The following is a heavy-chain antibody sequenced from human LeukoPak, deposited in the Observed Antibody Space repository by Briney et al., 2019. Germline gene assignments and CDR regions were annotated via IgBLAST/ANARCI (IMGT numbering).Heavy chain of an antibody. CDR2: ISYSSSTI. CDR3: TRGDF. J-gene: IGHJ4*02. CDR1: GFTFSTYS. Sequence: PGGSLRLSCTASGFTFSTYSMNWVRQAPGKGLEWVSYISYSSSTIYHADSVKGRFTISRDNAKNSLFLQMNSLRAEDTAVYYCTRGDFWGQGTLVTVSS. V-gene: IGHV3-48*04. D-gene: IGHD2/OR15-2a*01.